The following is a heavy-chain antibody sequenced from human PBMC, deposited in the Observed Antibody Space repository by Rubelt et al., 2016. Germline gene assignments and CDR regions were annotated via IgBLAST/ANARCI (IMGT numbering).Heavy chain of an antibody. Sequence: QVQLQQWGAGLLKPSETLSLTCAVYGGSFSGYYWSWIRQPPGKGLEWIGEINHSGSTNYNPSLKSRVTVSVDTSKNQFSLKLSSVTAADTAVYYCARDRVGWDCGGDCRVFDYWGQGTLVTVSS. J-gene: IGHJ4*02. CDR3: ARDRVGWDCGGDCRVFDY. CDR1: GGSFSGYY. D-gene: IGHD2-21*02. CDR2: INHSGST. V-gene: IGHV4-34*01.